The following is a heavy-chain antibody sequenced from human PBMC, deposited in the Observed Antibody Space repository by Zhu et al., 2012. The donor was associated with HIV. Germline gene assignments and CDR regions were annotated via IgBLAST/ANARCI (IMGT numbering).Heavy chain of an antibody. CDR1: GGSFRGYY. D-gene: IGHD3-9*01. J-gene: IGHJ4*02. CDR3: ARHSRYDTVTGWGHFDF. CDR2: IEHGGST. Sequence: QVQLQQWGAGLLKPSETLSLTCAVYGGSFRGYYWSWIRQSPEKGLEWIGEIEHGGSTDYTPSLKSRVTISVDRSKNQFSLKVTSVSAADTAVYYCARHSRYDTVTGWGHFDFWGQGNPGHRLL. V-gene: IGHV4-34*01.